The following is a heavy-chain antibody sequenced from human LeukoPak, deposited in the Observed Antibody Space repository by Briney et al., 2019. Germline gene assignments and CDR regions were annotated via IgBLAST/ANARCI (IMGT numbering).Heavy chain of an antibody. D-gene: IGHD4-23*01. CDR1: GGSISSSSYY. J-gene: IGHJ4*02. CDR3: ARARGAYGGTPYFDY. CDR2: IYYSGST. V-gene: IGHV4-39*07. Sequence: SETLSLTCTVSGGSISSSSYYWGWIRQPPGKGLEWIGSIYYSGSTYYNPSLKSRVTISVDTSKNQFSLKLSSVTAADTAVYYCARARGAYGGTPYFDYWSQGTLVTVSS.